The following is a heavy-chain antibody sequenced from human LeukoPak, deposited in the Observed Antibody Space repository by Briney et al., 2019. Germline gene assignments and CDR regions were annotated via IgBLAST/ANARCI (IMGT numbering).Heavy chain of an antibody. Sequence: PSETLSLTCTVSGGSISSYYWSWIRQPPGKGLEWIGYIYYSGSTNYNPSLKSRVTISVDTSKNQFSLKLSSVTAADTAVYYCARRRGYSSLDYWGQGTLVTVSS. J-gene: IGHJ4*02. CDR1: GGSISSYY. V-gene: IGHV4-59*08. D-gene: IGHD6-13*01. CDR2: IYYSGST. CDR3: ARRRGYSSLDY.